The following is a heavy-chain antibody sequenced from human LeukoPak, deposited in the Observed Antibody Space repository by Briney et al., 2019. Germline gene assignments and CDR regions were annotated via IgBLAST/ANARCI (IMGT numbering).Heavy chain of an antibody. CDR2: IYWNDDK. Sequence: SGPTLVNPTQTLTLTCTFSGFSLSTSGVGVGWIRQPPGKALYWLALIYWNDDKRSSPSLKSRLTITKDTSKNQVVLTMTNMGPVDTATYYCAHSTTRYFDYWGQGTLVTVSS. D-gene: IGHD1-1*01. V-gene: IGHV2-5*01. J-gene: IGHJ4*02. CDR3: AHSTTRYFDY. CDR1: GFSLSTSGVG.